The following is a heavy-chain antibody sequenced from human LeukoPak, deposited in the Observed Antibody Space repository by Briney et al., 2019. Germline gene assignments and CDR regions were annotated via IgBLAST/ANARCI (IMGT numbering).Heavy chain of an antibody. D-gene: IGHD3-9*01. J-gene: IGHJ3*02. Sequence: SQTLSLTCTVSGGSISSGSYYWSWIRQPAGKGLEWIGRIYTSGSTNYNPSLKSRVTISVDTSKNQFSLKLSSVTAADTAVYYCARDLWILTGYYGAFDIWGQGTMVTVSS. V-gene: IGHV4-61*02. CDR2: IYTSGST. CDR3: ARDLWILTGYYGAFDI. CDR1: GGSISSGSYY.